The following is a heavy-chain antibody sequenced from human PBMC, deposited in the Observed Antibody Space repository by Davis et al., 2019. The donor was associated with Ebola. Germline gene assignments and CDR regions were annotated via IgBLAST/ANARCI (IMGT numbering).Heavy chain of an antibody. V-gene: IGHV4-59*02. CDR2: ISYSGNT. CDR3: AREGGMSVFDY. J-gene: IGHJ4*02. D-gene: IGHD3-16*01. Sequence: SETLSLTCTVSGDSVSSRFWSWIRQTPGKGLEWIGSISYSGNTNYNPSLKSRVIISIDTSKNQFSLKLSSVTAADTAVYYCAREGGMSVFDYWGQGTLVTVSS. CDR1: GDSVSSRF.